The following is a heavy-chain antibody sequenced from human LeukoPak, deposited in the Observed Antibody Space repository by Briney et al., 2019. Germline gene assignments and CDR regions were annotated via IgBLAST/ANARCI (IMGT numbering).Heavy chain of an antibody. CDR1: GFTFSSYW. J-gene: IGHJ3*02. Sequence: GGSLRLSCAASGFTFSSYWMHWVRQAPGKGLVWVSRINSDGSSTSYADSVKGRFTISRGNAKNTLYLQMNSLRAEDTAVYYCARDQGSAGYDAFDIWGQGTMVTVSS. CDR2: INSDGSST. D-gene: IGHD3-10*01. V-gene: IGHV3-74*01. CDR3: ARDQGSAGYDAFDI.